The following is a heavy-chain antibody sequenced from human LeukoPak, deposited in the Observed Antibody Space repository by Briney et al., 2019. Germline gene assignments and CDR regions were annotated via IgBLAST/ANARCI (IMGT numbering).Heavy chain of an antibody. CDR1: GFTFRNYY. J-gene: IGHJ4*01. Sequence: GGSLRLSCAASGFTFRNYYMHWVRQAPGKGLEWVAVISLDGNNEYYADSVKGRFSLSRDNSMNTLYLQLNSLRTEDTAMYYCARDLSGHWTYDYRGQGTLVTVSS. D-gene: IGHD1-1*01. CDR2: ISLDGNNE. CDR3: ARDLSGHWTYDY. V-gene: IGHV3-30-3*01.